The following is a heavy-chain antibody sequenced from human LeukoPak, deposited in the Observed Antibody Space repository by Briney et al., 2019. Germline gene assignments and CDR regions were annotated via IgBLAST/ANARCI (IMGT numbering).Heavy chain of an antibody. J-gene: IGHJ4*02. CDR1: GFTFSSYA. D-gene: IGHD3-22*01. CDR3: AKGMTYYYDSSGYPPRVY. V-gene: IGHV3-23*01. CDR2: ISGSGGST. Sequence: GGSLRLSCAASGFTFSSYAMSWVRQAPGKGLEWVSAISGSGGSTYYADSVKGRFTISRDNSKNTLYLQMNSLRAEDTAVYYCAKGMTYYYDSSGYPPRVYWGQGTLVTVSS.